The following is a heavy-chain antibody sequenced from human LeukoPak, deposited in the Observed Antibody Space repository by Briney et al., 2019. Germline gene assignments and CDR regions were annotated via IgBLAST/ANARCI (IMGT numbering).Heavy chain of an antibody. CDR3: ARLYGSSSYYDY. CDR1: VFTFSSFW. J-gene: IGHJ4*02. CDR2: IKPDGSDK. D-gene: IGHD3-10*01. V-gene: IGHV3-7*01. Sequence: GGSLRLSCAASVFTFSSFWMSWVRQAPGKGLEWVANIKPDGSDKYYVDSVKGRFTISRDNAKNSLFLQMNSLRAEDTAVYYCARLYGSSSYYDYWGQGTLLTVSS.